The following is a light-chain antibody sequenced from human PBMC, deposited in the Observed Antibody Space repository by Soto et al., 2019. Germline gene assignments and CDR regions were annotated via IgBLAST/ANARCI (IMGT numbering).Light chain of an antibody. CDR3: QHYGRSPGLFT. CDR2: DAS. V-gene: IGKV3-20*01. CDR1: QSVINY. Sequence: EIVLTQSPGTLSLSPGERATLSCRASQSVINYLAWYQQRPGQAPRLLIYDASSRATGIPDRFSGSGSGTDFTLTISRLEPEDSAVYYCQHYGRSPGLFTFGPGTKVDIK. J-gene: IGKJ3*01.